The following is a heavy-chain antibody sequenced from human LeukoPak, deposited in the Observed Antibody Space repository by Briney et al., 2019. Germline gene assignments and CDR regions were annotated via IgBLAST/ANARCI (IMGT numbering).Heavy chain of an antibody. V-gene: IGHV1-46*01. J-gene: IGHJ4*02. CDR1: GCTFTTHF. CDR2: INPSGGSA. Sequence: GASVKVSCKASGCTFTTHFIHWVRQAPGQGLQWMGMINPSGGSAIYAQKFQGRVTMTSDTSTGTVYMELRSLRSEDTALYFCARERGELHRELDSWGQGTLVTVSS. CDR3: ARERGELHRELDS. D-gene: IGHD1-26*01.